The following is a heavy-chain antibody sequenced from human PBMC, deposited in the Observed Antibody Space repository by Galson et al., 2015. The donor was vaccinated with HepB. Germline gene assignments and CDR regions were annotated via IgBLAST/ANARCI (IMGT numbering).Heavy chain of an antibody. Sequence: SVKVSCKASGGTFSNYALNWVRQAPGQGLEWMGGSIPMLGTANYAQKFQGRVSITADESTSTVYMEVSSLRSEDTAVYYCARRRDTGYDWGFDIRGQGTMVTVSS. V-gene: IGHV1-69*13. CDR2: SIPMLGTA. D-gene: IGHD5-12*01. CDR3: ARRRDTGYDWGFDI. J-gene: IGHJ3*02. CDR1: GGTFSNYA.